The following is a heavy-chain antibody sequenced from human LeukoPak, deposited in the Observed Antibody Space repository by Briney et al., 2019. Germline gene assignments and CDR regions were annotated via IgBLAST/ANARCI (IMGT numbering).Heavy chain of an antibody. D-gene: IGHD3-3*01. J-gene: IGHJ4*02. V-gene: IGHV4-61*02. Sequence: PSQTLSLTCTVSGGSISSGSYYWSWIRQPAGKGLGWIGRIYTSGSTNYNPSLKSRVTISVDTSKNQFSLKLSSVTAADTAVYYCARDSGSYDFWSGYADYWGQGTLVTVSS. CDR1: GGSISSGSYY. CDR2: IYTSGST. CDR3: ARDSGSYDFWSGYADY.